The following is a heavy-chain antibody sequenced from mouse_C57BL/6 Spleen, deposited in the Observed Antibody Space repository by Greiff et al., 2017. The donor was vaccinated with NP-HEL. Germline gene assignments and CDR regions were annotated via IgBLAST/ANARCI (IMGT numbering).Heavy chain of an antibody. Sequence: EVQLVESGGGLVKPGGSLKLSCAASGFTFSDYGMHWVRQAPEKGLEWVAYISSGRSTIYYADTVQGRFTISRDNAKNTLFLQMTSLRSEDTAMYYCAMGTSYYYGPCYWGQGTTLTVSS. J-gene: IGHJ2*01. CDR2: ISSGRSTI. D-gene: IGHD1-1*01. CDR1: GFTFSDYG. V-gene: IGHV5-17*01. CDR3: AMGTSYYYGPCY.